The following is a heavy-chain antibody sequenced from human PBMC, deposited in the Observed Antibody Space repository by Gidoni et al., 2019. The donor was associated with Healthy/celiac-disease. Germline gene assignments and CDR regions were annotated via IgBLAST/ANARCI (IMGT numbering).Heavy chain of an antibody. CDR1: GGTFSSYA. J-gene: IGHJ4*02. CDR3: ARGPPGYYDFWSGYYDY. CDR2: IIPIFGTA. D-gene: IGHD3-3*01. V-gene: IGHV1-69*01. Sequence: QVQLVQSGAEVKKPGSSVKVSCKASGGTFSSYAISWVRQAPGQGLEWMGGIIPIFGTANYAQKFQGRVTITADESTSTAYMELSSLRSEDTAVYYCARGPPGYYDFWSGYYDYWGQGTLVIVSS.